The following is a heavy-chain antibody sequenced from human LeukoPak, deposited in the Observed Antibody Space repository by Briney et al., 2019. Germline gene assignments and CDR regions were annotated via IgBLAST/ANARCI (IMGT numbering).Heavy chain of an antibody. J-gene: IGHJ3*02. CDR2: ISGRGVNT. CDR3: AKDRRDGFLGDAFDI. D-gene: IGHD5-24*01. CDR1: GFTFSSYA. V-gene: IGHV3-23*01. Sequence: GGSLRLSCAASGFTFSSYAMSWVRQAPGKGLEWVSVISGRGVNTYYADSVKGRFTISRDDSKNTLYLQMNSLRAGDTAIYYCAKDRRDGFLGDAFDIWGQGTMVTVSS.